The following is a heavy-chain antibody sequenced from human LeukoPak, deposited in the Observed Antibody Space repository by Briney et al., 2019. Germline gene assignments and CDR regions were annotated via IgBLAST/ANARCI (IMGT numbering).Heavy chain of an antibody. J-gene: IGHJ4*02. V-gene: IGHV4-38-2*01. CDR2: IYHSGST. CDR1: GYSITSGYY. CDR3: ARRYSNYFFDY. Sequence: TSENLSLTCAVSGYSITSGYYWAWIRQPPGKGLEWIGNIYHSGSTYYNASLKSRVTISVDTSKNQFSLKLSSVTAADTAVYYCARRYSNYFFDYWGQGTLVTVSS. D-gene: IGHD4-11*01.